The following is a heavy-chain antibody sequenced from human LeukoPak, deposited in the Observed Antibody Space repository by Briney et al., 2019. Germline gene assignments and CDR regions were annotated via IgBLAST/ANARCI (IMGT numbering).Heavy chain of an antibody. CDR3: AKDLSYYYGSGGIDY. Sequence: PGGSLRLSFAASGFTFSSYSMNWVRQAPGKGLEWVSSISSSSSYIYYADSVKGRFTISRDNSKNTLYLQMNSLRAEDTAVYYCAKDLSYYYGSGGIDYWGQGTLVTVSS. D-gene: IGHD3-10*01. CDR2: ISSSSSYI. J-gene: IGHJ4*02. CDR1: GFTFSSYS. V-gene: IGHV3-21*01.